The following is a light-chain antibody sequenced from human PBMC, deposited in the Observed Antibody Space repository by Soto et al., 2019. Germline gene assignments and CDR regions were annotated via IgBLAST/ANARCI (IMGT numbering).Light chain of an antibody. V-gene: IGLV2-23*02. CDR3: CSYAGDSYV. Sequence: QSALTQPASVSGSPGQSITISCTGTSSDVGNYNLVSWYQQHPGKAPKLMIYDVSKRPSGVSNRFSGSKSGNTASLTISGLQADDDADYYCCSYAGDSYVFGTGTKVTVL. J-gene: IGLJ1*01. CDR1: SSDVGNYNL. CDR2: DVS.